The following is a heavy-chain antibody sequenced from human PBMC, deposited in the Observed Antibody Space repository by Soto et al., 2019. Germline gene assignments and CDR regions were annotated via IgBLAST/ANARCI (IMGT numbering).Heavy chain of an antibody. CDR2: MYSGGNT. J-gene: IGHJ5*02. Sequence: TVSGGTFRSITDYWGWNRQPPGKGLEWIGSMYSGGNTYYNPSLKSRVTVSVDTSKNHFSLKLTSVTAADTAMYYCARQPYDSTGYYYGAWGQGTLVTVSS. V-gene: IGHV4-39*01. CDR3: ARQPYDSTGYYYGA. D-gene: IGHD3-22*01. CDR1: GGTFRSITDY.